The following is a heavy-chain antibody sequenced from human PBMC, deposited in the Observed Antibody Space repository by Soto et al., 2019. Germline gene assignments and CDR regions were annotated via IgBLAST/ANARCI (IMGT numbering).Heavy chain of an antibody. CDR1: GGSIRSYY. J-gene: IGHJ5*02. CDR2: IYYSGST. V-gene: IGHV4-59*12. CDR3: ARGGHWTWFGP. D-gene: IGHD1-1*01. Sequence: SETLSLTCTVSGGSIRSYYWSWIRQPPGKGLEWIGYIYYSGSTYYNPSLKSRVTISVDTSKNQFSLKLSSVTAADTAVYYCARGGHWTWFGPWGQGTLVTVSS.